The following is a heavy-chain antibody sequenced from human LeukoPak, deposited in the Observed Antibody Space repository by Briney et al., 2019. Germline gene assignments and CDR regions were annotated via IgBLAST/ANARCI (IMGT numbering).Heavy chain of an antibody. CDR3: AREEIAAAGTFDY. V-gene: IGHV4-59*01. D-gene: IGHD6-13*01. J-gene: IGHJ4*02. Sequence: SSETLSLTCTVSGGSISSYYWSWIRQPPGKGLEWTGYIYYSGSTNYNPSLKSRVTISVDTSKNQFSLKLSFVTAADTAVYYCAREEIAAAGTFDYWGQGTLVTVSS. CDR2: IYYSGST. CDR1: GGSISSYY.